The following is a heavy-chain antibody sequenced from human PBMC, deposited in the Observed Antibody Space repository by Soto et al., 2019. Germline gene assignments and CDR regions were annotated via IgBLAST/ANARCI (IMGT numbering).Heavy chain of an antibody. V-gene: IGHV4-59*01. Sequence: SETLSLTCTVSGGSISRYYWSWIRQPPGKGLEWIGYIYYSGSTNYNPSLKSRVTLSADTSKNQFSLKLSSVTAADTAMYYCARVDSSGSYFDSWGQGTLVTVSS. CDR2: IYYSGST. CDR1: GGSISRYY. D-gene: IGHD3-22*01. J-gene: IGHJ4*02. CDR3: ARVDSSGSYFDS.